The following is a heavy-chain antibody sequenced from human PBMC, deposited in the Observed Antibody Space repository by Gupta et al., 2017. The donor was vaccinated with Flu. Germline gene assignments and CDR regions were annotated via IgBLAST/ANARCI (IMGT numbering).Heavy chain of an antibody. CDR3: ARGPYYYDSGLQL. D-gene: IGHD3-22*01. V-gene: IGHV4-34*02. CDR1: GGSFSGYY. Sequence: QVRLQQWGAGLLKPSETLSLTCAVYGGSFSGYYWTWIRQPPGKGLEWIGEINHSGGTNYNPSLESRVTISLDTSKNQFSLRVNSVTAADTAVYYCARGPYYYDSGLQLWSQGTLVTVSS. CDR2: INHSGGT. J-gene: IGHJ4*02.